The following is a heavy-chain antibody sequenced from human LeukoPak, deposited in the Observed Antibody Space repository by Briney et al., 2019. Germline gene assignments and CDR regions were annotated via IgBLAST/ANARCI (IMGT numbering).Heavy chain of an antibody. CDR2: ISSSGSTI. CDR3: ASIVVVPAAMRDYYYGMDV. J-gene: IGHJ6*02. CDR1: GFTFSDYY. V-gene: IGHV3-11*01. D-gene: IGHD2-2*01. Sequence: GGSLRLSCAASGFTFSDYYMSWIRQAPGKGLEWVSYISSSGSTIYYADSVKGRFTISRDNAKNSLYLQMNSLRAEDTAVYYCASIVVVPAAMRDYYYGMDVWGQGTTVTVSS.